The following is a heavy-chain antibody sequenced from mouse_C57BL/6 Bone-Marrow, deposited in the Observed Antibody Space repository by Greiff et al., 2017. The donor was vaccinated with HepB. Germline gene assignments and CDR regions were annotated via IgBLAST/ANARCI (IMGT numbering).Heavy chain of an antibody. CDR3: ATDCNNPSWFGY. D-gene: IGHD1-3*01. CDR2: IYPESGDT. CDR1: GFNFNDDY. J-gene: IGHJ3*01. V-gene: IGHV14-4*01. Sequence: EVKLMESGAELVRPGASVKLSCTASGFNFNDDYMHWVKQRPEQGLEWIGWIYPESGDTEYASKFQGKATITADTSSNTAYLQLSSLTSEDTAVYYCATDCNNPSWFGYWGNGPTVTVST.